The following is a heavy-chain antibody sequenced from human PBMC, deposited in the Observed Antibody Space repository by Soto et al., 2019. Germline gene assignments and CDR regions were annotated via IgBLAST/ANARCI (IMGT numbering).Heavy chain of an antibody. CDR3: ARGESIASFWFDY. CDR2: IIPIFGTA. CDR1: GGTFSSYA. V-gene: IGHV1-69*12. D-gene: IGHD6-6*01. Sequence: QVQLVQSGAEVKKPGSSVKVSCKASGGTFSSYAISWVRQAPGQGLEWMGGIIPIFGTADFAQKFQGRVTITADESTSTAYMELSSLRSEDTAMYYCARGESIASFWFDYWGQGTLVTVSS. J-gene: IGHJ4*02.